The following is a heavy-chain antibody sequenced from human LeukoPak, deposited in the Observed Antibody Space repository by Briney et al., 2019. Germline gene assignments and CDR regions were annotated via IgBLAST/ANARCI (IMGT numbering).Heavy chain of an antibody. CDR2: ISSSSSTI. J-gene: IGHJ6*02. CDR1: GFTFSRFS. Sequence: GGSLRLSCAASGFTFSRFSMNWVRQAPGKGLEWVSYISSSSSTIYYADSVKGRFTISRDNAKNSLYLQMNSLRAEDTAVYYCACSGGYDSYGMDVWGQGTTVTVSS. CDR3: ACSGGYDSYGMDV. D-gene: IGHD5-12*01. V-gene: IGHV3-48*04.